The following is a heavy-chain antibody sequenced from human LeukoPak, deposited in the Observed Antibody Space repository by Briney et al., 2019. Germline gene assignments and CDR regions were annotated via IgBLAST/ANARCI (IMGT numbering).Heavy chain of an antibody. D-gene: IGHD2-15*01. CDR1: GAYISTYY. CDR2: IYYSGST. V-gene: IGHV4-59*01. Sequence: SETLSLTCTVSGAYISTYYWSWIRQPPGKGLEWVGYIYYSGSTNYNPSLKSRVTISVDTSKNQFSLKLSSVTAADTAVYYCARDGGYGRISYWGQGTLVTVSS. J-gene: IGHJ4*02. CDR3: ARDGGYGRISY.